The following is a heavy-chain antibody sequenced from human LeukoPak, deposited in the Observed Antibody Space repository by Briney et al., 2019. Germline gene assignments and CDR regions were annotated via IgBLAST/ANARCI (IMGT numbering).Heavy chain of an antibody. Sequence: SVKVSCKASGGTFGSYAISWVRQAPGQGLEWMGGIIPIFGTANYAQKFQGRVTITADKSTSTAYMELSSLRSEDTAVYYCATGGITGTAYYYYYYMDVWGEGTTVTVSS. CDR1: GGTFGSYA. CDR2: IIPIFGTA. CDR3: ATGGITGTAYYYYYYMDV. J-gene: IGHJ6*03. V-gene: IGHV1-69*06. D-gene: IGHD1-20*01.